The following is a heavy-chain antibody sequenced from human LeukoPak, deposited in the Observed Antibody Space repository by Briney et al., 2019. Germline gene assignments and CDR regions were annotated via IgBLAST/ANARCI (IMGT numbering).Heavy chain of an antibody. Sequence: GSLRLSCAASGFTFSSYAMHWVRQAPGKGLEWVAVISYDGSNKYYADSVKGRFTISRDNSKNTLYLQMNSLRAEDTAVYYCARDAEGVITTYHFDYWGQGTLVTVSS. J-gene: IGHJ4*02. CDR2: ISYDGSNK. V-gene: IGHV3-30*04. D-gene: IGHD3-22*01. CDR3: ARDAEGVITTYHFDY. CDR1: GFTFSSYA.